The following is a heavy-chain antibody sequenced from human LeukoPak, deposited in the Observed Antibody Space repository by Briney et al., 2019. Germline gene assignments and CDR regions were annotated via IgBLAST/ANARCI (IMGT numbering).Heavy chain of an antibody. CDR3: ARDYYDSSEGWYWYFDL. CDR1: GFTASSNY. CDR2: IYSGGST. D-gene: IGHD3-22*01. J-gene: IGHJ2*01. V-gene: IGHV3-66*01. Sequence: GGSLRLSCAASGFTASSNYMSWVRQAPGKGLEWVSVIYSGGSTYYADSVKGRFTISRDNSKNTLYLQMNSLRAEDTAVYYCARDYYDSSEGWYWYFDLWGRGTLVTVSS.